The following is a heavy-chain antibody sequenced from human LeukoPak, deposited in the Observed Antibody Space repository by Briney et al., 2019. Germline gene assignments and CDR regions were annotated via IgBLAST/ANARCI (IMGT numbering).Heavy chain of an antibody. CDR2: ISAYNGNT. D-gene: IGHD5-12*01. CDR3: ARVKSGYDPFDY. Sequence: ASVNVSCKASGYTFTRYGISWVRQAPGQGLEWMGWISAYNGNTNYAQKLQGRVTMTTDTSTSTAYMELRSLRSDDTAVYYCARVKSGYDPFDYWGQGTLVTVSS. CDR1: GYTFTRYG. J-gene: IGHJ4*02. V-gene: IGHV1-18*01.